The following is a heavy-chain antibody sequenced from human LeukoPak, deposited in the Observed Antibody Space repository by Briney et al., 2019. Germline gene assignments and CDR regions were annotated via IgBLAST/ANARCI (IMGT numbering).Heavy chain of an antibody. CDR1: GYSFTIYW. CDR2: IYPGDSDT. Sequence: GGSLRLSCKGSGYSFTIYWIGWVRQMPGKGLEWMGIIYPGDSDTTYSPSFQGQVTISADRSINTAYLHWSSLEASDTAIYYCARRAVSAEYFQQWGQGTLVTVSS. J-gene: IGHJ1*01. CDR3: ARRAVSAEYFQQ. V-gene: IGHV5-51*01.